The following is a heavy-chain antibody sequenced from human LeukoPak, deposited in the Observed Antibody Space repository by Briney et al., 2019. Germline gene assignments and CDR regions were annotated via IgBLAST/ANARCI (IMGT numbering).Heavy chain of an antibody. D-gene: IGHD2-2*01. CDR3: CPPHSYYFYMDV. CDR1: GFSFGDYG. CDR2: VSGKSRAV. Sequence: PGGSLRLSCAASGFSFGDYGINWVRQAPGKGLEWLSFVSGKSRAVYYADSVKGRFTISRDNVKESVFLHNCARRGDRFCTSMNCPPHSYYFYMDVWGKGTTVSVS. J-gene: IGHJ6*03. V-gene: IGHV3-48*04.